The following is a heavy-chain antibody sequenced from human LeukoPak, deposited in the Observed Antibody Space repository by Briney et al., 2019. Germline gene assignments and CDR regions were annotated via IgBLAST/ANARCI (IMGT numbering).Heavy chain of an antibody. CDR2: ISSSGSTI. D-gene: IGHD6-19*01. Sequence: GGSLRLSCAASGFTFDDYAMNWVRQAPGKGLEWVSYISSSGSTIYYADSVKGRFTISRDNAKNSLYLQMNSLRAEDTAVYYCATEEQGIAVPFDYWGQGTLVTVSS. J-gene: IGHJ4*02. CDR3: ATEEQGIAVPFDY. V-gene: IGHV3-48*03. CDR1: GFTFDDYA.